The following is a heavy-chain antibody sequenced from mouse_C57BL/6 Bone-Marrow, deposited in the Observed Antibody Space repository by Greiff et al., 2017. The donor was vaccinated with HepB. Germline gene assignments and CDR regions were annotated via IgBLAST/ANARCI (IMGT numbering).Heavy chain of an antibody. CDR1: GFSFNTYA. CDR3: VRHLYYYGRGAMYY. V-gene: IGHV10-1*01. Sequence: EVKLMESGGGLVQPKGSLKLSCAASGFSFNTYAMNWVRQAPGKGLEWVARIRSKSNNYATYYADSVKDRFTISRDDSESMLYLQMNNLKTEDTAMYYCVRHLYYYGRGAMYYWGQGTSVTVSS. J-gene: IGHJ4*01. CDR2: IRSKSNNYAT. D-gene: IGHD1-1*01.